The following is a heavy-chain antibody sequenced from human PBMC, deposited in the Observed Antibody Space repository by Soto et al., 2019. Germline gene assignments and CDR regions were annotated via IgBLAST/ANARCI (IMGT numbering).Heavy chain of an antibody. CDR3: AGGRWFRDY. CDR1: GGSFSGYY. Sequence: SETLSLTCAVYGGSFSGYYWSWIRQPPGKGLEWIGEINHSGSTNYNPSLKSRVTISVGTSKNQFSLKLSSVTAADTAVYYCAGGRWFRDYWGQGTLVTVSS. V-gene: IGHV4-34*01. CDR2: INHSGST. D-gene: IGHD2-15*01. J-gene: IGHJ4*02.